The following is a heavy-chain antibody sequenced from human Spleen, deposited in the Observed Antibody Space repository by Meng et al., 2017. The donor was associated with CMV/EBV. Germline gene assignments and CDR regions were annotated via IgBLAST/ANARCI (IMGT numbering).Heavy chain of an antibody. J-gene: IGHJ4*02. V-gene: IGHV3-15*01. D-gene: IGHD1-1*01. CDR1: GFTFSNDW. Sequence: RLSCAASGFTFSNDWMNWVRQAPGKGLEWVGHIRNKSDGGTTDFAASVKGRFTISRDDSKNMLYLQMNNLKTEDTAVYYCATQLLGYWGQGALVTVSS. CDR2: IRNKSDGGTT. CDR3: ATQLLGY.